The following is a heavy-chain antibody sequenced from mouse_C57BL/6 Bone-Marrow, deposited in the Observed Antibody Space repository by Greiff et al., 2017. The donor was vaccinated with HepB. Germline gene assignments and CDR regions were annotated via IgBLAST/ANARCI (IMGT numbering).Heavy chain of an antibody. Sequence: QVQLQQPGAELVRPGTSVKLSCKASGYTFTSYWMHWVKQRPGQGLEWIGVIDPSDSYTNYNQKFKGKATLTVDTSSSTAYMQRSSLTSEDSAVYYCARRHYGSSYYDMDYWGQGTSVTDSS. D-gene: IGHD1-1*01. CDR1: GYTFTSYW. CDR2: IDPSDSYT. J-gene: IGHJ4*01. V-gene: IGHV1-59*01. CDR3: ARRHYGSSYYDMDY.